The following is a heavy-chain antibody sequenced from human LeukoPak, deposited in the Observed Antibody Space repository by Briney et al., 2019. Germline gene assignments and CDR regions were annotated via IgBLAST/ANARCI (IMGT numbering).Heavy chain of an antibody. D-gene: IGHD4-11*01. CDR2: VDHTGST. V-gene: IGHV4-59*01. CDR1: DDSITMYY. CDR3: ARGRVSSSTWYSTYYYFFYMDF. Sequence: PSETLSLTCTVSDDSITMYYWTCIRQPPGRGLEWIGYVDHTGSTKFNPSLNGRVSISRDTSNNFFSLRLRSVTAADTAVYFCARGRVSSSTWYSTYYYFFYMDFWGKGTTVTVSS. J-gene: IGHJ6*03.